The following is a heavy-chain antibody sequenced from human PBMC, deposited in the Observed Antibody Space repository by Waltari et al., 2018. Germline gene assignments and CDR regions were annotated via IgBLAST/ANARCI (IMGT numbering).Heavy chain of an antibody. V-gene: IGHV2-5*01. CDR3: AHRLVWFREVGGYFQH. CDR2: IYWHDDK. Sequence: QITLKESGPTLVKPTQTLTLTCTFSGFSLSTSGVGVGWIRQPPGKALEWLALIYWHDDKRYRPALKSKHTVAKDNSKNQVVLTMTNMDPVDTATYYWAHRLVWFREVGGYFQHWGEGTLVTVSS. J-gene: IGHJ1*01. CDR1: GFSLSTSGVG. D-gene: IGHD3-10*01.